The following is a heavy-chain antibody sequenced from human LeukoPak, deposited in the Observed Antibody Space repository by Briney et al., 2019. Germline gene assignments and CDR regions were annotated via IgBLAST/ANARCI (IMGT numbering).Heavy chain of an antibody. CDR1: GFTVSSNY. D-gene: IGHD3-22*01. CDR3: ARDDYYDSSGFDY. J-gene: IGHJ4*02. Sequence: GGSLRLSCAASGFTVSSNYMSWVRQAPGKGLEWVSVIYSGGSTYYADSVKGRFTVSRDNSKNTLYLQMNSLRAEDTAVYYCARDDYYDSSGFDYWGQGTLVTVSS. CDR2: IYSGGST. V-gene: IGHV3-66*01.